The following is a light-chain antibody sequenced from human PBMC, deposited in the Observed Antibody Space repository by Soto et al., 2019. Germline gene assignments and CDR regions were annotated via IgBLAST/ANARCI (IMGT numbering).Light chain of an antibody. J-gene: IGLJ2*01. V-gene: IGLV2-23*02. CDR1: SSDVGAYNL. Sequence: QSALTQPASVSGSPGQSITISCTGTSSDVGAYNLVSWYQQYPGKAPKLLIYEVNKRPSGASDRFSGSRSGSTASLTISGLQAEDEADYHCCSYAGGATVVFGGGTKLTVL. CDR3: CSYAGGATVV. CDR2: EVN.